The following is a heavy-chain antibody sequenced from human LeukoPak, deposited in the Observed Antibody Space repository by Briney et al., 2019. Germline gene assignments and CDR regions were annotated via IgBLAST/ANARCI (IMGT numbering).Heavy chain of an antibody. V-gene: IGHV3-23*01. Sequence: GGSLRLSCAPSGFTFSSYAMSWVRQAPGKGLEWVSAISGSGGSTFYADSVKGRFTISRENSKNTLYLQMNSLRAEDTAVYYCAKAEAIKWWLSPDYWGQGTLVTVSS. CDR3: AKAEAIKWWLSPDY. J-gene: IGHJ4*02. CDR2: ISGSGGST. D-gene: IGHD2-15*01. CDR1: GFTFSSYA.